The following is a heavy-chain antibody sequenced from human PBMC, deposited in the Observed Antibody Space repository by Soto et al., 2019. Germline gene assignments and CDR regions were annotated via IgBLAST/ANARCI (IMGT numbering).Heavy chain of an antibody. CDR3: AREALLRLYYYYGMDV. D-gene: IGHD1-26*01. J-gene: IGHJ6*02. Sequence: QVQLVQSGTEVKKPGASVKVSCKASGYTFTSYGISWVRQAPGQGLEWMGWISAYNGNTNYAEKLQGRVTMTTDTSTSTAYMELRSLRSDDTAVYYCAREALLRLYYYYGMDVWGQGTTVTVSS. CDR2: ISAYNGNT. V-gene: IGHV1-18*01. CDR1: GYTFTSYG.